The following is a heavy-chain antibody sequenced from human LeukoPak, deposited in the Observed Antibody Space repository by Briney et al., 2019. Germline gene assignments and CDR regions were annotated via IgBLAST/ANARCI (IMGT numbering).Heavy chain of an antibody. V-gene: IGHV3-48*03. CDR1: GFTFSSDD. D-gene: IGHD3-10*01. CDR3: ARDGSSYAPSQPFFFDY. Sequence: PGGSLRLSCEASGFTFSSDDMNWVRQAPGKGLEWVSYISGSGYRIYYAGSVKGRFTISRDNAKKSLYSQMDSLRAEDTAVYYCARDGSSYAPSQPFFFDYWGQGTLVTVSS. J-gene: IGHJ4*02. CDR2: ISGSGYRI.